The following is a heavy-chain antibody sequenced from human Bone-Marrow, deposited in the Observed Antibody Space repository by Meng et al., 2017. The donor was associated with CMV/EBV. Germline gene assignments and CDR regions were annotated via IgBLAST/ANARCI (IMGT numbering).Heavy chain of an antibody. CDR2: ISSSGSTI. Sequence: LSLTCAASGFTFSDYYMSWIRQAPGRGLEWVSYISSSGSTIYYADSVKGRFTISRGNAKNSLYLQMNSLRAEDTAVYYCARDLSRADYGDEYYYYYGMDVWGQGTTVTVSS. CDR1: GFTFSDYY. V-gene: IGHV3-11*01. D-gene: IGHD4-17*01. J-gene: IGHJ6*02. CDR3: ARDLSRADYGDEYYYYYGMDV.